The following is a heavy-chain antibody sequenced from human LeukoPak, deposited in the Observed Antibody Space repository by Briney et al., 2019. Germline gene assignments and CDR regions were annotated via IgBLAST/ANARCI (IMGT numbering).Heavy chain of an antibody. Sequence: GGSLRLSCAASGFTFSSYGMHWVRQAPGKGLEWVAVIWYDGSNKYYADSVKGRFTISRDNSKNTLYLQMSSLRAEDTAVYYCAKNVVGTTDWGQGTLVTVAS. D-gene: IGHD1-26*01. CDR2: IWYDGSNK. CDR1: GFTFSSYG. V-gene: IGHV3-33*06. CDR3: AKNVVGTTD. J-gene: IGHJ1*01.